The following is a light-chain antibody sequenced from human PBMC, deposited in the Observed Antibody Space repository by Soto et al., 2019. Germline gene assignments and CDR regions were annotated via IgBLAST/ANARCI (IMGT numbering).Light chain of an antibody. Sequence: GDRVTITCRASQSISSWLAWYQQKPGKAPKLLIYDASSLESGVPSRFSGSGSGTEFTLTISSLQPDDFATYYCQQYSSYSTFGQGTKVEIK. CDR1: QSISSW. V-gene: IGKV1-5*01. J-gene: IGKJ1*01. CDR3: QQYSSYST. CDR2: DAS.